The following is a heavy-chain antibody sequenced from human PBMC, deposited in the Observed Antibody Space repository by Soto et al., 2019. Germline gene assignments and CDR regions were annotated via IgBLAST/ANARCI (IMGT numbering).Heavy chain of an antibody. CDR3: AREPSIAAAGTSWFDP. CDR2: IIPIFGIA. D-gene: IGHD6-13*01. CDR1: GGTFSSYA. J-gene: IGHJ5*02. V-gene: IGHV1-69*10. Sequence: ASVKVSCKASGGTFSSYAISWVRQAPGQGLEWMGGIIPIFGIANYAQKFQGRVTITADKSTSTSYMELSSLRSEDTAVYYCAREPSIAAAGTSWFDPWGQGTLVTVSS.